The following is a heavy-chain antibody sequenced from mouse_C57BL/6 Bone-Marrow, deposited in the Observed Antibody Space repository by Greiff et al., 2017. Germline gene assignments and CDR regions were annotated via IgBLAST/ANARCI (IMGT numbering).Heavy chain of an antibody. V-gene: IGHV1-85*01. Sequence: QVQLKESGPELVKPGASVKLSCKASGYTFTSYDINWVKQRPGQGLEWIGWFYPRDGSTKYNEKFKGKATLTVDTSSSTAYMELNSLTSADSAVYFCARLEFDGSSVDGYFDVWGTGTTVTVSS. CDR3: ARLEFDGSSVDGYFDV. CDR1: GYTFTSYD. CDR2: FYPRDGST. D-gene: IGHD1-1*01. J-gene: IGHJ1*03.